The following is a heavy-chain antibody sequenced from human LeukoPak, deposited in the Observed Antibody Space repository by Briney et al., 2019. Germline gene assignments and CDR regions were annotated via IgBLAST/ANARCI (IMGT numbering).Heavy chain of an antibody. J-gene: IGHJ5*02. V-gene: IGHV4-4*07. CDR1: GGSISSYY. Sequence: SETLSLTCTVSGGSISSYYWSWIRQPAGKGLEWIGRIYTSGSTNYNPSLKSRVTMSVDTSKNQFSLKLSSVTPADTAVYYCARVAYYYGSGSRSGWFDPWGQGTLVTVSS. CDR3: ARVAYYYGSGSRSGWFDP. D-gene: IGHD3-10*01. CDR2: IYTSGST.